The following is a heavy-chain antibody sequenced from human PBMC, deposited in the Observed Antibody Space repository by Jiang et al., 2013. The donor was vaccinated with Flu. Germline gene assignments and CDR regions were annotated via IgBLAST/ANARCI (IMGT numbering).Heavy chain of an antibody. V-gene: IGHV3-30-3*01. CDR1: GFTFSSYA. D-gene: IGHD3-3*01. CDR2: ISYDGSNK. J-gene: IGHJ4*02. Sequence: VQLVESGGGVVQPGRSLRLSCAASGFTFSSYAMHWVRQAPGKGLEWVAVISYDGSNKYYADSVKGRFTISRDNSKNTLYLQMNSLRAEDTAVYYCARAVLRFLEWLPIGDWGQGTLVTVSS. CDR3: ARAVLRFLEWLPIGD.